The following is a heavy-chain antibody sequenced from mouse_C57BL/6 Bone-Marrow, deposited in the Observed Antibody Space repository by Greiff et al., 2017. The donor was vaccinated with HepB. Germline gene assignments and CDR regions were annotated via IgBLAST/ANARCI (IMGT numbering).Heavy chain of an antibody. J-gene: IGHJ4*01. D-gene: IGHD1-1*01. CDR3: ARGATVVATDYAMDY. Sequence: QVQLQQPGAELVKPGASVKLSCKASGYTFTSYWMHWVKQRPGQGLEWIGMIHPNSGSTNYNEKFKIKATLTVDKSSSTAYMQLSSLTSEDSAVYYCARGATVVATDYAMDYWGQGTSVTVSS. V-gene: IGHV1-64*01. CDR2: IHPNSGST. CDR1: GYTFTSYW.